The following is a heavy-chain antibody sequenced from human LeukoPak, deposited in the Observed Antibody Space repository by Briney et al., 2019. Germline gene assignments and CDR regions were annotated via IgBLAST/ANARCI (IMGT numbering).Heavy chain of an antibody. CDR2: ISSSSSYI. J-gene: IGHJ5*02. Sequence: GGSLRLSCAASGFTFSSYSMNWVRQAPGKGLEWVSSISSSSSYIYYADSVKGRFAITRDNAKHSLYLQMSSLRAEDTAVYYCARSPTLYNWFDPWGQGTLVTVSS. CDR3: ARSPTLYNWFDP. V-gene: IGHV3-21*01. CDR1: GFTFSSYS.